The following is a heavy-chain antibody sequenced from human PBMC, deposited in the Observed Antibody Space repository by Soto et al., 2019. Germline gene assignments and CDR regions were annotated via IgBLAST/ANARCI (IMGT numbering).Heavy chain of an antibody. CDR1: GFTFSSYG. V-gene: IGHV3-30*18. J-gene: IGHJ4*02. Sequence: PGGSLRLSCAASGFTFSSYGMHWVRQAPGKGLEWVAVISYDGSNKYYADSVKGRFTISRDNSKNTLYLQMNSLRAEDTAVYYCAKFLTSAAVWEASNDYWGQGTLVTVSS. D-gene: IGHD1-26*01. CDR2: ISYDGSNK. CDR3: AKFLTSAAVWEASNDY.